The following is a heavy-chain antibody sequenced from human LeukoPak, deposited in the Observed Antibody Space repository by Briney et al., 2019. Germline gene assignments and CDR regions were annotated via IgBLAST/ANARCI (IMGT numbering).Heavy chain of an antibody. CDR1: GGSISSYY. V-gene: IGHV4-59*01. J-gene: IGHJ6*03. D-gene: IGHD1-26*01. CDR2: TYYSGST. Sequence: SETLSLTCTVSGGSISSYYWSWIRQPPGKGLEWIGYTYYSGSTNYNPSLKSRVTISVDTSKNQFSLKLSSVTAADTAVYYCARTDGSYSHYYMDVWGKGTTVTISS. CDR3: ARTDGSYSHYYMDV.